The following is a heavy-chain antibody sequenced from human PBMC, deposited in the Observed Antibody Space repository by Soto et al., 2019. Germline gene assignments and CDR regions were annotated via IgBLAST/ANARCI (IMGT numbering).Heavy chain of an antibody. Sequence: SETLSLTCTVSGGSISSYYWSWIRQPPGKGLEWIGYIYYSGSTNYNPSLKSRVTISVDTSKNQFSLKLSSVTAADTAVYYCARGKYYYGSGSYYYSDYWGQGTLVTVSS. V-gene: IGHV4-59*01. J-gene: IGHJ4*02. D-gene: IGHD3-10*01. CDR1: GGSISSYY. CDR3: ARGKYYYGSGSYYYSDY. CDR2: IYYSGST.